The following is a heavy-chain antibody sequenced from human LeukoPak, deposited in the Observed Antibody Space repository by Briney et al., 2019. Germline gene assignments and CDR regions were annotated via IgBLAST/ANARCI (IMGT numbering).Heavy chain of an antibody. CDR2: ISGSGGRT. V-gene: IGHV3-23*01. D-gene: IGHD1-26*01. Sequence: PGGSLRLSCAASGFIFSNYAMSWVRQAPGKGLEWVSVISGSGGRTYYAESVKGRFTISRDNSKNTLYLQMNSLKAEDTAVYYCTRVVLVGTTYSYFDYWGQGTLVTVSS. J-gene: IGHJ4*02. CDR3: TRVVLVGTTYSYFDY. CDR1: GFIFSNYA.